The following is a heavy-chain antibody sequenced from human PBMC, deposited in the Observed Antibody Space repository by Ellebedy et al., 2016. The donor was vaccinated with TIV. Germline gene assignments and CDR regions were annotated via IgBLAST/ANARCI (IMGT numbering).Heavy chain of an antibody. CDR1: GGSISSYY. V-gene: IGHV4-59*01. D-gene: IGHD4-17*01. CDR3: ARDGDGDYEAGSGWFDP. Sequence: MPSETLSLTCTVSGGSISSYYWSWIRQPPGKGLEWIGYIYYSGSTNYNPSLKSRITISVDTSKNQFSLKLSSVTAADTAVYYCARDGDGDYEAGSGWFDPWGQGTLVTVSS. CDR2: IYYSGST. J-gene: IGHJ5*02.